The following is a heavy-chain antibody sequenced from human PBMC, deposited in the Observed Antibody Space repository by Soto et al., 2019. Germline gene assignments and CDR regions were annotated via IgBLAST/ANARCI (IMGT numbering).Heavy chain of an antibody. V-gene: IGHV3-7*01. CDR2: IKPDGSEQ. J-gene: IGHJ6*02. CDR1: EFTFDKYY. CDR3: ARGNWNYYYGFDV. Sequence: GGSLRLSCAASEFTFDKYYMTWVRQAPGKGPEWVANIKPDGSEQYYVDSVKGRFTISRDNANNSLYLQMNSLRAVDTAVYFCARGNWNYYYGFDVWGQGTTVTVSS. D-gene: IGHD1-20*01.